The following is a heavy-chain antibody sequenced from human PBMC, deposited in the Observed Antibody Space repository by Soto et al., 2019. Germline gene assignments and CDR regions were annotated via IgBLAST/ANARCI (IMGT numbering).Heavy chain of an antibody. CDR1: GYTFTNYG. D-gene: IGHD6-19*01. J-gene: IGHJ6*01. CDR2: ISACNGTT. Sequence: ASVKVSCKASGYTFTNYGISWVRQAPGQGLEWMGWISACNGTTKYAQKLQARVTMTIDTSTSTTYMELRSLRSDDTAAYYCARDKNSGCYGKESGMEVWGQGTTGTVA. CDR3: ARDKNSGCYGKESGMEV. V-gene: IGHV1-18*01.